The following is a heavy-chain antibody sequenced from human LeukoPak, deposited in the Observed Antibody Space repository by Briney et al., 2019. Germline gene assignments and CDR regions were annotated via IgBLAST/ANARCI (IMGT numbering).Heavy chain of an antibody. CDR3: AKARRGYSYAYFDS. CDR1: GFTFSRYW. Sequence: GGSLRLSCAASGFTFSRYWMHWVRQAPGKGLMWVSRISPDGSTTLYADSVKGRFTISSDNSKNTLYLQVNSLRAEDTALYYCAKARRGYSYAYFDSWGQGTLVTVSS. V-gene: IGHV3-74*03. D-gene: IGHD5-18*01. J-gene: IGHJ4*02. CDR2: ISPDGSTT.